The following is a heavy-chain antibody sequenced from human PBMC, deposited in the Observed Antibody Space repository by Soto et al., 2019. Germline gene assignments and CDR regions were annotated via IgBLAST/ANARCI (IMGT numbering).Heavy chain of an antibody. CDR3: ARDMEDIVVVPAAVLYYYYYYMDV. V-gene: IGHV3-74*01. J-gene: IGHJ6*03. Sequence: EVQLVESGGGLVQPGGSLRLSCAASGFTFSSYWMHWVRQAPGKGLVWVSRINSDGSSTSYADSVKGRFTISRDNAKNTLYLQMNSLRAEDTAVYYCARDMEDIVVVPAAVLYYYYYYMDVWGKVTTVTVSS. CDR1: GFTFSSYW. D-gene: IGHD2-2*01. CDR2: INSDGSST.